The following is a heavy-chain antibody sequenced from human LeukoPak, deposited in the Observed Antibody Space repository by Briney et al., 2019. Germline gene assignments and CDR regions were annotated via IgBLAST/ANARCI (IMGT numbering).Heavy chain of an antibody. CDR1: GGSISGYY. Sequence: PSETLSLTCTVSGGSISGYYWSWIRRPPGKGLEWIGYVYYSGTTDYHPSLKGRVTISVETSKNQFSLKLSSMTAADTAVYYCARGERPGPDYWGQGTLVTVSS. CDR3: ARGERPGPDY. CDR2: VYYSGTT. V-gene: IGHV4-59*01. D-gene: IGHD2-8*02. J-gene: IGHJ4*02.